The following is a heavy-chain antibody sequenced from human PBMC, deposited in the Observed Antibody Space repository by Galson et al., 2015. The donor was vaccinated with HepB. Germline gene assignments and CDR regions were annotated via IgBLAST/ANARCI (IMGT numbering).Heavy chain of an antibody. CDR1: GFTFSYYA. V-gene: IGHV3-23*01. Sequence: SLRLSCAASGFTFSYYAMSWVRQAPGKGLEWVSAITPSGDNTFSADSMKGRFIISRDNSQSTLFLQLNSLRPDDTAIYFCAKVFPEKTDGWYRQALYYFDSWGQGTRVTVSS. CDR2: ITPSGDNT. CDR3: AKVFPEKTDGWYRQALYYFDS. D-gene: IGHD6-19*01. J-gene: IGHJ4*02.